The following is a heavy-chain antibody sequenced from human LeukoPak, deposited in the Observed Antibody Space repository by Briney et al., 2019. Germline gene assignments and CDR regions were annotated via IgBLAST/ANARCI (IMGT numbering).Heavy chain of an antibody. CDR3: ARGRSITGTLSGLAY. D-gene: IGHD1-7*01. V-gene: IGHV1-8*03. Sequence: ASVTVSCKASRYTFTSYDINWVRQAPGQGLEWMGWMNPNSGNTGYAQEFQGRVTITRNTSISTAYMELSSLRSEDTAIYYCARGRSITGTLSGLAYWGQGTLVTVSS. J-gene: IGHJ4*02. CDR1: RYTFTSYD. CDR2: MNPNSGNT.